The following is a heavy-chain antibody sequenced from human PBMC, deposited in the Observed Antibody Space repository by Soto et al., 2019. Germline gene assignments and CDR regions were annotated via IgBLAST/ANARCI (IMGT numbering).Heavy chain of an antibody. D-gene: IGHD6-13*01. CDR3: ARTSAAGKYYDGMDV. CDR2: IYPGDSDT. CDR1: GYSFISYW. V-gene: IGHV5-51*01. Sequence: GESLKISCKGSGYSFISYWIGWVRQMPGKGLEWMGIIYPGDSDTRYSPSFQGQVTISADKSISTAYLQWSSLKASDTAMYYCARTSAAGKYYDGMDVWGQGTTVTLSS. J-gene: IGHJ6*02.